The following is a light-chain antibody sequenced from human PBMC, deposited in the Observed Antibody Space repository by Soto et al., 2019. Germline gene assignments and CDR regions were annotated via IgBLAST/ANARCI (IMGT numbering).Light chain of an antibody. CDR1: SGDVGGYNY. CDR3: SSYTSTSSWV. CDR2: EVS. V-gene: IGLV2-14*01. J-gene: IGLJ3*02. Sequence: QSALTQPASVSGSPGQSITISCTGTSGDVGGYNYVSWYQHHPGKAPKVMIYEVSNRPSGVSNRFSGSKSGNTASLTISGLQAEDEADYYCSSYTSTSSWVFXGGTKVTVL.